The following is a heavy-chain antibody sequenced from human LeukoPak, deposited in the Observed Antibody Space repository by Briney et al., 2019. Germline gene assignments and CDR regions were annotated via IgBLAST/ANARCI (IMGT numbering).Heavy chain of an antibody. D-gene: IGHD3-10*01. CDR3: AREGVLLWFGEGYNWFDP. J-gene: IGHJ5*02. V-gene: IGHV4-39*07. CDR1: GGSISSSSYY. Sequence: PSETLSLTCTVSGGSISSSSYYWGWIRQPPGKGLEWIGSIYYSGSTYYNPSLKSRVTISVDTSKNQFSLKLSSVTAADTAVYYCAREGVLLWFGEGYNWFDPWGQGTLVTVSS. CDR2: IYYSGST.